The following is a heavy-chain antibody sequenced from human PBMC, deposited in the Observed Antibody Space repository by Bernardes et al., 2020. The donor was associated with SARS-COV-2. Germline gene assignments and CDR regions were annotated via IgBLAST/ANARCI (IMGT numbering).Heavy chain of an antibody. Sequence: GGSLRLSCAASGFTFDDYAMHWVRQAPGKGLEWVSGISWNSGSIGYADSVKGRFTISRDNAKNSLYLQMNSLRAEDTALYYCAKLGGYRYDAFDIWGQGTMVTVSS. D-gene: IGHD3-16*02. CDR1: GFTFDDYA. V-gene: IGHV3-9*01. CDR3: AKLGGYRYDAFDI. J-gene: IGHJ3*02. CDR2: ISWNSGSI.